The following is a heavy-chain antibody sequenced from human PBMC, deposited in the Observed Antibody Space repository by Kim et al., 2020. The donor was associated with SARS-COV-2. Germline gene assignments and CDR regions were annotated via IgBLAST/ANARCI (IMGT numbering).Heavy chain of an antibody. J-gene: IGHJ5*02. CDR2: IYYSGST. CDR1: GGSISSSSYY. CDR3: ARHVRGGTMVRRQEAGWFDP. Sequence: SETLSLTCTVSGGSISSSSYYWGWIRQPPGKGLEWIGSIYYSGSTYYNPSLKSRVTISVDTSKNQFSLKLSSVTAADTAVYYCARHVRGGTMVRRQEAGWFDPWGQGTLVTVSS. D-gene: IGHD3-10*01. V-gene: IGHV4-39*01.